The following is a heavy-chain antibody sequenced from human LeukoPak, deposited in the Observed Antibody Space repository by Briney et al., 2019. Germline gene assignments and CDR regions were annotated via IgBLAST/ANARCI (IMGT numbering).Heavy chain of an antibody. Sequence: HGESLKISCKGSGYSFTSYWIGWVRQMPGKGLEWMGIIYPGDSDTRYSPSFQGQVSISADKSISTAYLQWSSLKASDTAMYYCAREVFYYDSAFRAFDIWGQGTMVTVSS. D-gene: IGHD3-22*01. CDR3: AREVFYYDSAFRAFDI. CDR2: IYPGDSDT. J-gene: IGHJ3*02. CDR1: GYSFTSYW. V-gene: IGHV5-51*01.